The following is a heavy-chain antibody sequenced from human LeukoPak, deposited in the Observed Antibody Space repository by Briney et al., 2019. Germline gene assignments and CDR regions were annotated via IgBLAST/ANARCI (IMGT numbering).Heavy chain of an antibody. CDR1: GFSFSTSW. V-gene: IGHV3-7*03. J-gene: IGHJ4*02. D-gene: IGHD3-16*01. Sequence: PGGSLRLSCAASGFSFSTSWMTWVRQAPGKGLEWVANMNVDGSQKYPRDSVGGRFTISRDNVKNTLYLQMNSLRVEDTAVYYCARDPGWGALDYWGQGALVIVSS. CDR2: MNVDGSQK. CDR3: ARDPGWGALDY.